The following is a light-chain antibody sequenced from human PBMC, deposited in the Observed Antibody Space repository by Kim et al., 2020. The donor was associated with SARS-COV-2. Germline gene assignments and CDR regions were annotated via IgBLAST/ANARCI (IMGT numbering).Light chain of an antibody. CDR2: AAS. CDR3: QPYDNYPLT. CDR1: QGIINS. Sequence: SSSLGDRVAIPCRASQGIINSLACLQLKPGNAPKSLISAASSLQSGVPSKFRGSGSGTDFTLTISSLQPEDFATYYCQPYDNYPLTFGGGTKLEI. V-gene: IGKV1-16*02. J-gene: IGKJ4*01.